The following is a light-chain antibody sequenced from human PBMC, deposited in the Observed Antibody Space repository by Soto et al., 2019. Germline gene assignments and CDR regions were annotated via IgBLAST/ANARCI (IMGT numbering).Light chain of an antibody. CDR1: QTVRNNY. J-gene: IGKJ1*01. CDR2: DAS. Sequence: EFVLTQSPGTLSLSPGERATLSCRASQTVRNNYLAWYQQKPGQAPRLLIYDASSRATGIPDRFSGGGSGTDFTLTISRLEPEDFAVYYCQQYGSSPPWTFGQGTKVDI. V-gene: IGKV3-20*01. CDR3: QQYGSSPPWT.